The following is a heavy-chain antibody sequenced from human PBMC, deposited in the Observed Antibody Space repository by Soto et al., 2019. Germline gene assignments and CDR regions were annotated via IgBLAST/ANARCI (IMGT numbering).Heavy chain of an antibody. CDR1: GFTFTLYA. Sequence: GGSLRLSCAASGFTFTLYAIHWVRQAPGKGLEWVAVISHDGSIKYYTDSVKGRFTISRDNSKNTLYLQMNSLRAEDTAVYYCAKARRSYGMDVWGQGTTVTVSS. J-gene: IGHJ6*02. CDR2: ISHDGSIK. CDR3: AKARRSYGMDV. V-gene: IGHV3-30-3*01.